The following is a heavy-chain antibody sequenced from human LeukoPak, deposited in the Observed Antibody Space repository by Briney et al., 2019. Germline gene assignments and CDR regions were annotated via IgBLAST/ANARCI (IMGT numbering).Heavy chain of an antibody. CDR1: GFTFSSYW. CDR3: GRDIAAAGTD. CDR2: IKYDGSKT. J-gene: IGHJ4*02. Sequence: GGSLRLSCEASGFTFSSYWMHWVRQAPGKGLVWVSRIKYDGSKTGYADSVKGRFTIPRDNAKNTVYLQMNSLRVEDTAVYYCGRDIAAAGTDWGQGTLVTVSS. V-gene: IGHV3-74*01. D-gene: IGHD6-13*01.